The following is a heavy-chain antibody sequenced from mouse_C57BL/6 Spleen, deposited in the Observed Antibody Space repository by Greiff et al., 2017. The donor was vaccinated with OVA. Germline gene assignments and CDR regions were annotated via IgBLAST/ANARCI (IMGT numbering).Heavy chain of an antibody. Sequence: EVKLLESGGGLVKPGGSLKLSCAVSGFTFSSYAVPWVRQSPEKRLEWVAIISDGGSYTNYPDNVKGRFTISRDNAKNNLYLQMSHLKSEDAAKYYCAREGANYYWGQGTTLTVSS. CDR1: GFTFSSYA. V-gene: IGHV5-4*01. CDR2: ISDGGSYT. J-gene: IGHJ2*01. CDR3: AREGANYY.